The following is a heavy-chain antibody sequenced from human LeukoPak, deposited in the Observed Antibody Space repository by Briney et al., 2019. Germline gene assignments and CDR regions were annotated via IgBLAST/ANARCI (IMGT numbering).Heavy chain of an antibody. Sequence: GGSLRLSCAASGFTFSSYSMNWVRQAPGKGLEWVSSISSSSSYIYYADSVKGRFTISRDNAKNSLYLQMNSLRAEDTAVYYCARDFDSSGWYGAFDIWGQGTMVTVSS. CDR1: GFTFSSYS. CDR3: ARDFDSSGWYGAFDI. D-gene: IGHD6-19*01. V-gene: IGHV3-21*01. J-gene: IGHJ3*02. CDR2: ISSSSSYI.